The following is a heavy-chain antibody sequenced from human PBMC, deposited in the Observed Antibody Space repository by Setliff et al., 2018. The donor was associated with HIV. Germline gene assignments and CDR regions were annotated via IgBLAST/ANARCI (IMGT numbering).Heavy chain of an antibody. J-gene: IGHJ6*03. D-gene: IGHD3-22*01. CDR1: GFTFSDYY. V-gene: IGHV3-11*04. CDR3: ARLAYFYDSSGYYGAHYFYMDV. Sequence: GGSLRLSCAASGFTFSDYYMSWIRQAPGKGLEWISYISRGGRTKYYADSVKGRFTISRDNAKNSLYLQMNSLTAEDTAVYYCARLAYFYDSSGYYGAHYFYMDVWGKGTTVTVSS. CDR2: ISRGGRTK.